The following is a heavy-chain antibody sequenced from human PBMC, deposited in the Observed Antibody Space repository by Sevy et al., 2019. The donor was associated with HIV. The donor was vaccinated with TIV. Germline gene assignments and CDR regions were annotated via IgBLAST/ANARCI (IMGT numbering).Heavy chain of an antibody. CDR3: VSRASIVAAGNFAY. Sequence: GGSLRLSCGASGFIFSTYGMHWVRQAPGNGLEWVALIWYDGSSKYYADSVQGRFTISRDNSKNTLDLQMNSLRAEDTAVYYCVSRASIVAAGNFAYLGQGTMVTVSS. CDR1: GFIFSTYG. CDR2: IWYDGSSK. V-gene: IGHV3-33*08. D-gene: IGHD6-13*01. J-gene: IGHJ4*02.